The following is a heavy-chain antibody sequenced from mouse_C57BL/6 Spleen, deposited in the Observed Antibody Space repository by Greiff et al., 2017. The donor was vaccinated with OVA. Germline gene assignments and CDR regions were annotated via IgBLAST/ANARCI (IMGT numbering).Heavy chain of an antibody. D-gene: IGHD2-5*01. Sequence: EVQLVESGGGLVKPGGSLKLSCAASGFTFSSYAMSWVRQTPEKRLEWVATISDGGSYTYYPDNVKGRFTISRDNAKNNLYLQMSHLKSEDTAMYYCAREDYSKAWFAYWGQGTLVTVSA. V-gene: IGHV5-4*01. CDR1: GFTFSSYA. CDR2: ISDGGSYT. J-gene: IGHJ3*01. CDR3: AREDYSKAWFAY.